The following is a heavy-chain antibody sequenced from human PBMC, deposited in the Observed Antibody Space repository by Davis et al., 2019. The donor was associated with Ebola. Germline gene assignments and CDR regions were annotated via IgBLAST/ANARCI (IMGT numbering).Heavy chain of an antibody. CDR1: GFTFSSYG. V-gene: IGHV3-30*18. CDR3: AKGDFGVVITTFDY. Sequence: GESLKISCAASGFTFSSYGMHWVRQAPGKGLEWVAVISYDGSNKYYADSVKGRFTISRDNSKNTLYLQMNSLRAEDTAVYYCAKGDFGVVITTFDYWGQGTLVTVSS. CDR2: ISYDGSNK. J-gene: IGHJ4*02. D-gene: IGHD3-3*01.